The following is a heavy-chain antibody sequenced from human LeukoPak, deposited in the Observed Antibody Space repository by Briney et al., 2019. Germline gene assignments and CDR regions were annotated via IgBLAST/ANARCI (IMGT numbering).Heavy chain of an antibody. CDR3: ARGISKLLWFGEYGNDY. D-gene: IGHD3-10*01. V-gene: IGHV1-8*01. CDR2: MNPNSGNT. Sequence: SVKVSCKASGYTFASYDINWVRQATGQGLEWMGWMNPNSGNTGYAQKFQGRVTMTRNTSISTAYMELSSLRSEDTAVYYCARGISKLLWFGEYGNDYWGQGTLVTVSS. J-gene: IGHJ4*02. CDR1: GYTFASYD.